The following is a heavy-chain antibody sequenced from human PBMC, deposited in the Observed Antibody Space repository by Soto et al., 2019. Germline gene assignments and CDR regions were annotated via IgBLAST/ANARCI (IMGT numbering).Heavy chain of an antibody. D-gene: IGHD2-15*01. J-gene: IGHJ5*02. V-gene: IGHV4-39*01. CDR3: ARYCTVGSCLDP. CDR1: GGSISSSSYY. CDR2: INYSGST. Sequence: SETLSLTCTVSGGSISSSSYYWGWIRQPPGKGLEWIGCINYSGSTYYNPSLKSRVTISVDTSKNQVSLKLSSVTAADTAVYYCARYCTVGSCLDPWGQGTLVTVSS.